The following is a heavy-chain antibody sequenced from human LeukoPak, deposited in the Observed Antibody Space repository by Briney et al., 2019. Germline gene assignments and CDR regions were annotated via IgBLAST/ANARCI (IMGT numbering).Heavy chain of an antibody. CDR1: GGSFSGYY. Sequence: SETLSLTCAVYGGSFSGYYWSWIRQPPGKGLEWIGEINHSGSTNYNPSLKSRVTISVDTSKNQFSLKLSSVTAADTAVYYCWCWDYGYLTADYWGQGTLVTVSS. CDR3: WCWDYGYLTADY. J-gene: IGHJ4*02. V-gene: IGHV4-34*01. D-gene: IGHD4/OR15-4a*01. CDR2: INHSGST.